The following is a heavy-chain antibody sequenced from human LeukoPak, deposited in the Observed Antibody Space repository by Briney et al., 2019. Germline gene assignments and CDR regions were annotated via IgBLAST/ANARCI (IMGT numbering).Heavy chain of an antibody. CDR2: ISAYNGNT. J-gene: IGHJ4*02. D-gene: IGHD3-16*01. CDR3: ARSYGNSPHYFDF. CDR1: GYTFTSYG. V-gene: IGHV1-18*01. Sequence: ASVKVSCKASGYTFTSYGISWVRQAPGQGLEWMGWISAYNGNTNYAQKLQGRVTMTTDTSTSTAYMELNSLKFDDTAMYYCARSYGNSPHYFDFWGQGTPVTVSS.